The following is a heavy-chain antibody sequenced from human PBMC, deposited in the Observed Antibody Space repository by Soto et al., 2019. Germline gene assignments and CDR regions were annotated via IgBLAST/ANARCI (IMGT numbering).Heavy chain of an antibody. J-gene: IGHJ6*04. D-gene: IGHD6-19*01. Sequence: QVQLQESGPGLVKPSETLSLTCTVSGGSVSSGSYYWSWIRQPPGKGLEWIGYIYYSGSTNYNPSRKCRVTISVYTSMNQLSRKLSSVTAADTAVYYCARARPVFYSSGWYVDPGLGLSIDFWGIGTTVTVSS. CDR1: GGSVSSGSYY. V-gene: IGHV4-61*01. CDR2: IYYSGST. CDR3: ARARPVFYSSGWYVDPGLGLSIDF.